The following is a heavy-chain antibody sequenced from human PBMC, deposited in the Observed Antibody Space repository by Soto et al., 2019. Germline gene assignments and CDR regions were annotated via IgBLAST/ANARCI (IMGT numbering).Heavy chain of an antibody. V-gene: IGHV1-18*01. Sequence: QVQLVQSGGEVKKPGASVTVSCKASGYTFINYHITWVRQAPGQGLEWMAWINTYNGMTDYAQKFQGRVTMIRDTSTSTAYMELTNLGSDDTAVYFCAKSPRGEMATDWGQGTLVTVSS. CDR3: AKSPRGEMATD. CDR1: GYTFINYH. D-gene: IGHD5-12*01. J-gene: IGHJ4*02. CDR2: INTYNGMT.